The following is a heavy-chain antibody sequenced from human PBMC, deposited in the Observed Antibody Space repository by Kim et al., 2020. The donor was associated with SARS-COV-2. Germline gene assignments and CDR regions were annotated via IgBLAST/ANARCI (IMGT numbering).Heavy chain of an antibody. J-gene: IGHJ3*02. Sequence: ASVKVSCKASGYTFTSYYMHWVRQAPGQGLEWMGIINPSGGSTSYAQKFQGRVTMTRDTSTSTVYMELSSLRSEDTAVYYCARGASGTDYDSSGTDDAFDIWGQGTMVTVSS. CDR1: GYTFTSYY. CDR2: INPSGGST. D-gene: IGHD3-22*01. CDR3: ARGASGTDYDSSGTDDAFDI. V-gene: IGHV1-46*01.